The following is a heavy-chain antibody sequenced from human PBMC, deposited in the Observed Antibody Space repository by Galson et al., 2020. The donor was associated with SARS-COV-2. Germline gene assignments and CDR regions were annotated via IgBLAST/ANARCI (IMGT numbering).Heavy chain of an antibody. D-gene: IGHD4-17*01. CDR2: LYYSGTT. J-gene: IGHJ4*02. CDR3: ARDRGDYGMKFYYDF. Sequence: SETLSLTCIVSGDSITSGSYYWGWLRQPPGKGPEWISILYYSGTTYYNPSLKSRVTMSIDTSKNQFSLTLASVTAADTAVYYCARDRGDYGMKFYYDFWGQGTLVTVSS. CDR1: GDSITSGSYY. V-gene: IGHV4-39*07.